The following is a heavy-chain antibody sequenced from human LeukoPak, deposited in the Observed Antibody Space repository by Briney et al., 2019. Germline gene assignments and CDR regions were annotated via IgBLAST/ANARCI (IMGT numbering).Heavy chain of an antibody. J-gene: IGHJ4*02. V-gene: IGHV1-18*01. Sequence: GASVKVSCKASGYTFTSYGIGWVRQAPGQGLEWMGWISAYNGNTNYAQKLQGRVTMTTDTSTSTAYMELRSLRSDDTAVYYCARSRDYYGSGSYRGELDYWGQGTLVTVSS. CDR3: ARSRDYYGSGSYRGELDY. CDR1: GYTFTSYG. D-gene: IGHD3-10*01. CDR2: ISAYNGNT.